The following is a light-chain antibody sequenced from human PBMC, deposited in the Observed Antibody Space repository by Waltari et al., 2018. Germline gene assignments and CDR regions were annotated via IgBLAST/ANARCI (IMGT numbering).Light chain of an antibody. Sequence: SFELTQPPSMSVSPGQTARITCSGDALPSQYVYWYQQRPGQAPILIIDKDTERPSGIPERFSGSTSGKTVTLTISGVQAEDEADYYCQSTDSSGTYVFGTGTKVTVL. V-gene: IGLV3-25*03. CDR1: ALPSQY. CDR2: KDT. J-gene: IGLJ1*01. CDR3: QSTDSSGTYV.